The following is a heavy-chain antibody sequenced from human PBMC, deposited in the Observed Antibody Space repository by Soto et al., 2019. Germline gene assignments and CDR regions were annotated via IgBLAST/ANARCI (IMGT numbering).Heavy chain of an antibody. D-gene: IGHD2-15*01. CDR2: IYYAGST. V-gene: IGHV4-39*01. CDR1: GGSISSTDHY. CDR3: ARLVFHCLRGSCDDYNFYGLDV. J-gene: IGHJ6*02. Sequence: SETLSVTCTVSGGSISSTDHYWGWIRQPPGKGLEWLGSIYYAGSTLHNPSLKRRATISVETSSNQFSLRLSSVTASDTAVYYCARLVFHCLRGSCDDYNFYGLDVWAQGTTVT.